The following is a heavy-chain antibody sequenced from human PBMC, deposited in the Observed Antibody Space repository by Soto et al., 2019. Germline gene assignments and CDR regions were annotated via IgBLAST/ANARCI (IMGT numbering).Heavy chain of an antibody. CDR1: GDSVSSNSAA. Sequence: QSLSLTCAISGDSVSSNSAAWNWIRQSPSRGLEWLGRTYYRSKWYNDYAVSVKSRITINPDTSKNQFSLQLNSVTPEDTAVYYCARVGELGYATTTWFDPWGQGTQVTVSS. D-gene: IGHD3-10*01. J-gene: IGHJ5*02. V-gene: IGHV6-1*01. CDR2: TYYRSKWYN. CDR3: ARVGELGYATTTWFDP.